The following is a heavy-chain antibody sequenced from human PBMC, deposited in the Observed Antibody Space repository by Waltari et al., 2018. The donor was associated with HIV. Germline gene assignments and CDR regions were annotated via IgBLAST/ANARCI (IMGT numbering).Heavy chain of an antibody. Sequence: EVQVLESGGALVQPGGSLRLSCAASGFTFSNYGLIWVRQAPGEGLVWVASISGTGGSTYYADSVKGRFTVSRDNAKNTLYLQMNSLRAEDTAVYFCVKEYQYSHSWYSYYGMDVWGQGTTVTVSS. D-gene: IGHD6-13*01. CDR2: ISGTGGST. J-gene: IGHJ6*02. CDR3: VKEYQYSHSWYSYYGMDV. V-gene: IGHV3-23*01. CDR1: GFTFSNYG.